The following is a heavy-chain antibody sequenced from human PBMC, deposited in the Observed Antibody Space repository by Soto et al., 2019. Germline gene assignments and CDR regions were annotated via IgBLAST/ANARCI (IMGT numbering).Heavy chain of an antibody. J-gene: IGHJ6*02. Sequence: GASVKVSCKASGGTFSSYAISWVRQAPGQGLEWMGGIIPIFGTANYAQKFQGRVTITADESTSTAYMELSSLRSEDTAVYYCARPGRYSSSWYVLNYYYYGMDVWGQGTTVTVSS. CDR3: ARPGRYSSSWYVLNYYYYGMDV. CDR2: IIPIFGTA. D-gene: IGHD6-13*01. CDR1: GGTFSSYA. V-gene: IGHV1-69*13.